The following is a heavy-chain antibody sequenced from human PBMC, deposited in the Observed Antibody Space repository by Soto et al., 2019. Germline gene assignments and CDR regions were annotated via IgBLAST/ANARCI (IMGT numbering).Heavy chain of an antibody. J-gene: IGHJ5*02. Sequence: ASETLSLTCAVSGYSISSSNWWGWIRQPPGKGLEWIGSIYYSGSTYYNPSLKSRVTISVDTSKNQFSLKLSSVTAADTAVYYCARDAAASTNYDFWSAVLPQGFDPWGQGTLVTVSS. CDR2: IYYSGST. CDR3: ARDAAASTNYDFWSAVLPQGFDP. V-gene: IGHV4-28*03. D-gene: IGHD3-3*01. CDR1: GYSISSSNW.